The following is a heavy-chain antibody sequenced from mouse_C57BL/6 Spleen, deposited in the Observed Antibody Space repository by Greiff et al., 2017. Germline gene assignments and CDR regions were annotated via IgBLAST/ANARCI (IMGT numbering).Heavy chain of an antibody. J-gene: IGHJ3*01. D-gene: IGHD2-4*01. Sequence: QVQLQQSGAELVRPGASVKLSCKASGYTFTDYYINWVKQRPGQGLEWIARIYPGSGNTYYNEKFKGKATLTAEKSSSTAYMQLSSLTSEDSAVYCCAREGDYAWFAYWGQGTLVTVSA. CDR1: GYTFTDYY. V-gene: IGHV1-76*01. CDR2: IYPGSGNT. CDR3: AREGDYAWFAY.